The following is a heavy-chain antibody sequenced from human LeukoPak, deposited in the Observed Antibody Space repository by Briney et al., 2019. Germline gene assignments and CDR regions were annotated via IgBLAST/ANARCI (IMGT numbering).Heavy chain of an antibody. CDR3: ARLVYYYDSSGYYVSAFDT. D-gene: IGHD3-22*01. Sequence: ASVKVSCKASGYSFTSYDINWVRQATGQGLEWMGWMNPNSDDTGYAQKFQGRVTMTRNTSISTAYMELSSLRSEDTAVYYCARLVYYYDSSGYYVSAFDTWGQGTMVTVSS. J-gene: IGHJ3*02. CDR1: GYSFTSYD. V-gene: IGHV1-8*01. CDR2: MNPNSDDT.